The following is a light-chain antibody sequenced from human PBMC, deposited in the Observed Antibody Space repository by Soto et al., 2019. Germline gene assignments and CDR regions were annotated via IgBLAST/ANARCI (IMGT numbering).Light chain of an antibody. J-gene: IGLJ2*01. V-gene: IGLV1-40*01. CDR1: SSNIGAGYD. Sequence: QSVLTQPPSVSGVPGQRVTISCTGSSSNIGAGYDVHWYQQLPGTAPKLLIYGNSNRPSGVPDRFSGSKSGTSASLAITGLQAEDEADYHCQSYDSSLSGVVFGGGTKLTVL. CDR2: GNS. CDR3: QSYDSSLSGVV.